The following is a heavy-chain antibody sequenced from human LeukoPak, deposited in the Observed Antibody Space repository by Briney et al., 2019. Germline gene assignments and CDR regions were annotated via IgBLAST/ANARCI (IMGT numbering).Heavy chain of an antibody. D-gene: IGHD1-26*01. CDR1: GFTVSSNY. CDR3: AKGLLSNSQRGYFDC. V-gene: IGHV3-66*01. J-gene: IGHJ4*02. Sequence: PGGSLRLSCVVSGFTVSSNYMSWVRQAPGKGREWVSVIYSGGSTYYADSVKGRFAISRDNSKNTLYLQMNSLRIEDTAVYYCAKGLLSNSQRGYFDCWGQGALVSVSS. CDR2: IYSGGST.